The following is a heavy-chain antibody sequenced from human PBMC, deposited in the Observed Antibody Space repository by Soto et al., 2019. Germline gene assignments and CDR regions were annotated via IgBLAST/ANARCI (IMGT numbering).Heavy chain of an antibody. V-gene: IGHV4-59*12. CDR1: GGSISSYY. CDR3: ARGGSRVTIVVVPAANNWFDP. CDR2: IYYSGST. D-gene: IGHD2-2*01. Sequence: SETLSLTCTVSGGSISSYYWSWIRQPPGKGLEWIGYIYYSGSTNYNPSLKSRVTISVDTSKNQFSLKLSSVTAADTAVYYCARGGSRVTIVVVPAANNWFDPWGRGTLVTVSA. J-gene: IGHJ5*02.